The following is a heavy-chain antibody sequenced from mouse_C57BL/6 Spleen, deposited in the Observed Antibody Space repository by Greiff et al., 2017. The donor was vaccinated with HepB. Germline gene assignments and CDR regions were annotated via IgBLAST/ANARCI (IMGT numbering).Heavy chain of an antibody. CDR2: IYPGSGST. J-gene: IGHJ4*01. Sequence: VQLQQPGAELVKPGASVKISCKASGYTFTSYWITWVKQRPGQGLEWIGDIYPGSGSTNYNEKFKRKATLTVDTSSSTAYMQLSSLTSEDAAVYYCERCGLDYDYDDYYAMDYWGQGTSVTVSS. CDR3: ERCGLDYDYDDYYAMDY. V-gene: IGHV1-55*01. D-gene: IGHD2-4*01. CDR1: GYTFTSYW.